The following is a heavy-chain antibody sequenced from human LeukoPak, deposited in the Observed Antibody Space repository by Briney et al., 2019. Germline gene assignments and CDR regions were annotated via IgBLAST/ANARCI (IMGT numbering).Heavy chain of an antibody. V-gene: IGHV3-21*05. CDR2: IRTTAEGAKYA. CDR3: ARDLSWYFFYY. Sequence: GGSLRLSCATSGFSFTDYPMNWVRQAPGKGLEWISNIRTTAEGAKYAYYADSVKGRFTISRDNSKNTVYLQMNSLRAEDTAVYYCARDLSWYFFYYWGQGTLVTVSS. J-gene: IGHJ4*02. CDR1: GFSFTDYP. D-gene: IGHD6-13*01.